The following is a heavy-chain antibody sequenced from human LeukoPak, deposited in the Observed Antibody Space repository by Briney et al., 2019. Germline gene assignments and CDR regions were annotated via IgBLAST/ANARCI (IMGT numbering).Heavy chain of an antibody. CDR1: GGSFSFYY. CDR2: ISQSGST. CDR3: ARALGAFDI. J-gene: IGHJ3*02. V-gene: IGHV4-34*01. Sequence: SETLSLTCGVSGGSFSFYYWCWIRQPPGKGLEWIGEISQSGSTNYNPSLKSRVNISLDTSENQFSLKLSSVTAADTAVYYCARALGAFDIWGQGTMVTVSS.